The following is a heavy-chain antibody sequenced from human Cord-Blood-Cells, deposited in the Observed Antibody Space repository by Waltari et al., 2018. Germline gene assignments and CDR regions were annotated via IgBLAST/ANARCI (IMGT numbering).Heavy chain of an antibody. V-gene: IGHV1-69*01. D-gene: IGHD6-13*01. CDR3: AREPSPSGTGIDY. CDR1: GGPFSSYA. J-gene: IGHJ4*02. CDR2: IIPIFGTA. Sequence: QVQLVQSGAEVKKPGSSVKVSCKASGGPFSSYAIRWVRQAPGQGLEWRGGIIPIFGTANYAQKFQGRVTITADESTSTAYMELSSLRSEDTAVYYCAREPSPSGTGIDYWGQGTLVTVSS.